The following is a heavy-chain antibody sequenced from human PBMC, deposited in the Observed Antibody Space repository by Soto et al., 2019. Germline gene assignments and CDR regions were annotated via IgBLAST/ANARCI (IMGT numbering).Heavy chain of an antibody. D-gene: IGHD5-18*01. CDR1: GFTFSNAW. V-gene: IGHV3-15*07. CDR3: TTGLPETAMEYYYDYGMDA. CDR2: IKRKPDGGTT. Sequence: EVQLVESGGGLVKPGGSLRLSCAASGFTFSNAWMNWVRQAPGKGLECVGRIKRKPDGGTTDYAAPVKGSFTISRDDSKNTRDLQRNSLKPEDTAGYYCTTGLPETAMEYYYDYGMDAWGQGTTVTVAS. J-gene: IGHJ6*02.